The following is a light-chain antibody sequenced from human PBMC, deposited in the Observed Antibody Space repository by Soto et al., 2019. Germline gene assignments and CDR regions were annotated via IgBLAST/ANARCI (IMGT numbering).Light chain of an antibody. CDR3: QQYNTWLWT. CDR1: QSVNAN. V-gene: IGKV3-15*01. CDR2: GAS. J-gene: IGKJ1*01. Sequence: EVVMTQSPATLSVSPGERATLSCRASQSVNANLAWYQQKPGQAPRLLIHGASNRATGIPARFSGSGFGTEFILTISSLQSEEFAVYYGQQYNTWLWTFGQGTKVEI.